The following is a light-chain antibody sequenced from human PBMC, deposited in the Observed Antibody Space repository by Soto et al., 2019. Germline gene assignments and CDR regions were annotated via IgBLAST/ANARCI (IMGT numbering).Light chain of an antibody. J-gene: IGKJ5*01. CDR2: KAS. Sequence: DIQMTQSPSTLSASVGDRVTITCRASQSISSWLAWYQQKPGKAPKLLIYKASSLESGVPSRFSGSGSGTDFTLTISSLQPDDFSTYYCQRYSSYPLTFGHGTRLVLK. CDR1: QSISSW. CDR3: QRYSSYPLT. V-gene: IGKV1-5*03.